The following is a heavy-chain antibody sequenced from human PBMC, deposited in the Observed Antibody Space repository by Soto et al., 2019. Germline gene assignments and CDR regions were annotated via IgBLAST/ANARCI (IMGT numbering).Heavy chain of an antibody. J-gene: IGHJ6*02. CDR1: GYSFTSYW. D-gene: IGHD6-13*01. V-gene: IGHV5-10-1*01. Sequence: PGESLKISCKGSGYSFTSYWISWVRQMPGKGLEWMGRIDPSDSYTNYSPSFQGHVTISADKSISTAYLQWSSLKASDTAMYYCATRGIAAAPDYYYYGIDVWGQGTTVTVSS. CDR2: IDPSDSYT. CDR3: ATRGIAAAPDYYYYGIDV.